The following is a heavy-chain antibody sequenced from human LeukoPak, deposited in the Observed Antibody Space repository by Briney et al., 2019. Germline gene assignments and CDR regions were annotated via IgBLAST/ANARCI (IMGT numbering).Heavy chain of an antibody. CDR3: ARSITMMNL. J-gene: IGHJ4*02. CDR1: GFTFDEYG. CDR2: ISRNGGSA. V-gene: IGHV3-20*04. Sequence: GGSLRLSCVASGFTFDEYGMTWVRQAPGKGLEWVSGISRNGGSAGYADSVKGRFTITRDNAKNSLYLQMNSLRAKDTALYYCARSITMMNLWGQGTLVTVSS. D-gene: IGHD3-22*01.